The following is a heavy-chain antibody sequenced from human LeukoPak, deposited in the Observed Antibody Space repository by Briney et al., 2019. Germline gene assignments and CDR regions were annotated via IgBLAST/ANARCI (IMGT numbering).Heavy chain of an antibody. V-gene: IGHV4-61*02. CDR2: IYTSGST. Sequence: PSQTLSLTXTVSGGSISSGSYYWSWIRQPAGKGLQWIGRIYTSGSTNYNPSLKSRVTISVDTSKSQFSLKLSSVTAADTAVYYCARVPHSTYYYDSSGYYSSAFDIWGQGTMVTVSS. CDR3: ARVPHSTYYYDSSGYYSSAFDI. CDR1: GGSISSGSYY. J-gene: IGHJ3*02. D-gene: IGHD3-22*01.